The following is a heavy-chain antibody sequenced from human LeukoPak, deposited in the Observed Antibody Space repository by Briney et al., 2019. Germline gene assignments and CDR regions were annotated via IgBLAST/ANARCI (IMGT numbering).Heavy chain of an antibody. D-gene: IGHD1-1*01. J-gene: IGHJ4*02. CDR2: MNPNSGNT. CDR3: ARGQGRREPGFDY. Sequence: ASVTVSFKSSVYTFTIYDINWVRQATGQELEWMGWMNPNSGNTGYAQKFQGRVTITRNTSISTAYMELSSLRSEDTAVYYCARGQGRREPGFDYWGQGTLVTVSS. V-gene: IGHV1-8*03. CDR1: VYTFTIYD.